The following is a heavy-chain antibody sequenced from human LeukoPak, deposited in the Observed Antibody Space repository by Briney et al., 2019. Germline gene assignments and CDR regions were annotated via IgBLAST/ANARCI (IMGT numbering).Heavy chain of an antibody. J-gene: IGHJ5*02. Sequence: ASVKVSCKASGYTFTGYYMHWVRQAPGQGLEWMGWINPNSGGTNYAQKFQGRVTMTRDTSITTAYMELSRLRFDNTAVFYCATSSGWKSNIDTWGQGTLVTVSS. D-gene: IGHD6-19*01. V-gene: IGHV1-2*02. CDR1: GYTFTGYY. CDR3: ATSSGWKSNIDT. CDR2: INPNSGGT.